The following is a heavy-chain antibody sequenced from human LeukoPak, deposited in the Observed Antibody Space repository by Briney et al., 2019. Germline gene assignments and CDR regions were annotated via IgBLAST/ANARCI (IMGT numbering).Heavy chain of an antibody. D-gene: IGHD5-12*01. J-gene: IGHJ6*02. CDR1: GFTVSSNY. CDR2: IYSGGST. Sequence: TGGSLRLSCAASGFTVSSNYMSWVRRAPGKGLEWVSVIYSGGSTYYADSVKGRFTISRDNPKNTLYLQMNSLRAEDTAVYYCARDEWLDYGMDVWGQGTTVTVSS. CDR3: ARDEWLDYGMDV. V-gene: IGHV3-53*01.